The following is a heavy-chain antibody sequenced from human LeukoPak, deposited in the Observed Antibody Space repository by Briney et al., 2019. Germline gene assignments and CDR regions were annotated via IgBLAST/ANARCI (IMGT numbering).Heavy chain of an antibody. CDR1: GYTFTGYY. D-gene: IGHD6-13*01. J-gene: IGHJ4*02. Sequence: GASVKVSCKASGYTFTGYYMHWVRQAPGQGLEWMGWINPNSGDTNYAQKFQGGVTMTRDTSISTAYMELSRLRSDDTAVYYCARSHSSSWEYHFDYWGQGTLVTVSS. CDR3: ARSHSSSWEYHFDY. V-gene: IGHV1-2*02. CDR2: INPNSGDT.